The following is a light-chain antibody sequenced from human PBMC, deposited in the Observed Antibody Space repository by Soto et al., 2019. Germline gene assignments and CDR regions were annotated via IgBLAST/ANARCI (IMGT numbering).Light chain of an antibody. J-gene: IGKJ2*01. V-gene: IGKV3-20*01. CDR1: QSVSSNY. CDR2: GAS. CDR3: QQYSNSPYT. Sequence: IVLTQSPGTLALSPGERATFSCRASQSVSSNYLAWYHQKPGQAPRLLIYGASSRATGIPDRFSGSGSGTAFTLTISRLEPEDFAVYYCQQYSNSPYTFGQGTKLEIK.